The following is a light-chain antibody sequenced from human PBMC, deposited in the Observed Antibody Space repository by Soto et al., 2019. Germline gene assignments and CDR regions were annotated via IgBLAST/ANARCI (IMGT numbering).Light chain of an antibody. V-gene: IGLV2-14*01. CDR1: NGDVGAYDY. J-gene: IGLJ1*01. CDR3: SSYTSDSTVV. CDR2: EVN. Sequence: QSALAQPASVSGSPGQSITIACSGYNGDVGAYDYVSWYQQLPEPAPKLVIFEVNNRPSGVSARFSGSKSGNTAYLTISGRLLDDEADYYCSSYTSDSTVVFGTGTKLTVL.